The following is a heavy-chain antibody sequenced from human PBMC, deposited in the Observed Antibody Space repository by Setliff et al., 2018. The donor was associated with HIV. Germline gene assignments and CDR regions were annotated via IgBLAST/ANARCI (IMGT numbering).Heavy chain of an antibody. CDR2: ITHDGSSK. D-gene: IGHD3-22*01. Sequence: SLRLSCAASGFTFSTYTMNWVRQAPGKGLEWVAVITHDGSSKYYADSVKGRFTISRDNSKNTLYLQMNSLRAEDTAVYYCAKETFYYDSSGYWPEPGYYFDYWGQGTLVTVSS. CDR3: AKETFYYDSSGYWPEPGYYFDY. V-gene: IGHV3-30*04. CDR1: GFTFSTYT. J-gene: IGHJ4*02.